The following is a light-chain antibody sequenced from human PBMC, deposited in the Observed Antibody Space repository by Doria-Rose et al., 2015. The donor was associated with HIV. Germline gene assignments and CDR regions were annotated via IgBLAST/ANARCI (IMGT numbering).Light chain of an antibody. J-gene: IGKJ1*01. CDR2: DGS. Sequence: TQSPGTLSLSPGERATLSCRASQSFSSTYLAWYKQKPGQAPSLLIYDGSTRATDILDRFSASGSGTDSTLTINRLEPEDFALYYCLQYATSWTFIQGTKMEI. V-gene: IGKV3-20*01. CDR1: QSFSSTY. CDR3: LQYATSWT.